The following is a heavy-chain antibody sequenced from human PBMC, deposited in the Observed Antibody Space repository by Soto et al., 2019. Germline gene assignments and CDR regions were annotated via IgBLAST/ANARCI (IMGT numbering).Heavy chain of an antibody. CDR3: ARVRNWFDP. J-gene: IGHJ5*02. V-gene: IGHV4-34*01. CDR2: INHSGST. Sequence: PSETLSLTCAVYGGSFSGYYWSWIRQPPGKGLEWIGEINHSGSTNYNPPLKSRVTIPVDTSKNQFSLKLSSVTAADTAVYYCARVRNWFDPWGQGTLVTVSS. CDR1: GGSFSGYY.